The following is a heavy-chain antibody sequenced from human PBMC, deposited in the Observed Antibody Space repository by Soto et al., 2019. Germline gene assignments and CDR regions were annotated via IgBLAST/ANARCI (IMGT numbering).Heavy chain of an antibody. CDR1: GGSISSSSYY. V-gene: IGHV4-39*01. CDR2: IYYSGST. CDR3: ARLVRKAVAGIDY. D-gene: IGHD6-19*01. J-gene: IGHJ4*02. Sequence: SETLSLTCTVSGGSISSSSYYWGWIRQPPGKGLEWIGSIYYSGSTYYNPSLKSRVTISVDTSKNQFSLKLSSVTAADTAVYYCARLVRKAVAGIDYWGQGTLVTVS.